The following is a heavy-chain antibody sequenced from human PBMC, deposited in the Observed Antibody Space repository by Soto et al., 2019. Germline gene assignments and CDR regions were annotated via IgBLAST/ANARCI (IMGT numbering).Heavy chain of an antibody. Sequence: SETLSLTCAVSGDSISGGGFSWNWIRQSPGKGLEWIGYIYPSGTSYFNPSLKSRVSISLDKSRNQFSLRLSSMTAADTAVYYYARGHYFGSGSTDWGHGTLVTVSS. CDR2: IYPSGTS. V-gene: IGHV4-30-2*06. D-gene: IGHD3-10*01. CDR1: GDSISGGGFS. CDR3: ARGHYFGSGSTD. J-gene: IGHJ4*01.